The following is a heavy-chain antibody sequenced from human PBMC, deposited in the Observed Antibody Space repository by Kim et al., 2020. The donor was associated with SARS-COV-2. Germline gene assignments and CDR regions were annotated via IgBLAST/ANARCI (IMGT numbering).Heavy chain of an antibody. CDR2: IIPIFGTA. J-gene: IGHJ6*02. D-gene: IGHD2-2*01. CDR1: GGTFSSYA. CDR3: AGPFGSTSQIHRREYGMDV. V-gene: IGHV1-69*13. Sequence: SVKVSCKASGGTFSSYAIRWVRQAPGQGLEWMGGIIPIFGTANYAQKFQGRVTITADESTSTAYMELSSLRSEDTAVYYCAGPFGSTSQIHRREYGMDVWGQGTTVTVSS.